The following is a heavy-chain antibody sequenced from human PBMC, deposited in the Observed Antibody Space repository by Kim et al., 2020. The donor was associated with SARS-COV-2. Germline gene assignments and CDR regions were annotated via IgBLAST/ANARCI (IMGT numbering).Heavy chain of an antibody. J-gene: IGHJ4*02. D-gene: IGHD6-19*01. CDR3: ARLSVETRVAGFFDY. Sequence: PSLKSRVTISVDTSKNQFSLRLSSGTAADTAVYYCARLSVETRVAGFFDYWGQGTLVTVSS. V-gene: IGHV4-39*01.